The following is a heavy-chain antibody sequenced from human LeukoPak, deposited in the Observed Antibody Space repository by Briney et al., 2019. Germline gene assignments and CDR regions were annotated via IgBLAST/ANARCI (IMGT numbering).Heavy chain of an antibody. CDR3: ARLLEDSSSWYGFDY. J-gene: IGHJ4*02. D-gene: IGHD6-13*01. V-gene: IGHV4-4*09. CDR1: GGSISSYY. CDR2: IYTSGST. Sequence: SETLSLTCTVSGGSISSYYWSWIRQPPGKGLEWIGYIYTSGSTNYNPSLMSRVTISVDTSKNQFSLKLSSVTAADTAVYYCARLLEDSSSWYGFDYWGQGTLVTVSS.